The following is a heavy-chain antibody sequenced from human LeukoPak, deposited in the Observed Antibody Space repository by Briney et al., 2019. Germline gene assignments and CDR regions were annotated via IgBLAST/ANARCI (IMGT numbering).Heavy chain of an antibody. CDR3: AGGPIGYCSSASCRFDY. Sequence: SETLSLTCTVSGGSISSYYCTWIRQPPEKGLEWIGYIYYSGRTNYNPSLKSRVTISVDTSKNEFSLKLSSVTAADTAVYYCAGGPIGYCSSASCRFDYWGQGTLVTVSS. CDR2: IYYSGRT. J-gene: IGHJ4*02. CDR1: GGSISSYY. D-gene: IGHD2-2*03. V-gene: IGHV4-59*08.